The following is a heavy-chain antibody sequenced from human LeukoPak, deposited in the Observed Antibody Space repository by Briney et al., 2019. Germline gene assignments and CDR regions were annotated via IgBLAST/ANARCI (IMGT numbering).Heavy chain of an antibody. J-gene: IGHJ3*02. CDR2: ISYDGSNK. Sequence: PGRSLRLSCAASGFTFSSYAMHWVRQAPGKGLEWVAVISYDGSNKYYADSVKGRFTISRDNSKNTLYLQMNSLRAEDTAVYYCARGAGYQNAFDIWGQGTMVTVSS. CDR1: GFTFSSYA. V-gene: IGHV3-30*04. D-gene: IGHD2-2*01. CDR3: ARGAGYQNAFDI.